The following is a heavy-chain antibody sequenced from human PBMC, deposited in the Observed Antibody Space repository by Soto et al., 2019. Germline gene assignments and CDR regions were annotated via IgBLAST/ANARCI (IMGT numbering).Heavy chain of an antibody. CDR2: ISYDGSNK. V-gene: IGHV3-30-3*01. D-gene: IGHD2-2*01. Sequence: GGSLRLSCAASGFTFSSYAMPWVRQAPGKGLEWVAVISYDGSNKYYADSVKGRFTISRDNSKNTLYLQMNSLRAEDTAVYYCARGCISTSCYGTFDYWGQGTLVTVSS. J-gene: IGHJ4*02. CDR1: GFTFSSYA. CDR3: ARGCISTSCYGTFDY.